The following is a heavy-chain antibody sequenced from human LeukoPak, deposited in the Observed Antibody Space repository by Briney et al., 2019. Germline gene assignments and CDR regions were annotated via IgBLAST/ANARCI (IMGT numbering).Heavy chain of an antibody. V-gene: IGHV4-4*07. CDR2: IHTSGST. D-gene: IGHD6-19*01. CDR1: GCSISNYH. Sequence: SETLSLTCTVSGCSISNYHWSWIRQPAGKGLEWIGQIHTSGSTNYNPPLNSRVTMSIDTPENQLSLTIRSVTAADTAVYYCARRDISSGWSFDYWGQGTLVTVSS. J-gene: IGHJ4*02. CDR3: ARRDISSGWSFDY.